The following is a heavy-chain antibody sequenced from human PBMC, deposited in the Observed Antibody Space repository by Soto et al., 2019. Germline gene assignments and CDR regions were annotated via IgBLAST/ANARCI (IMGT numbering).Heavy chain of an antibody. J-gene: IGHJ4*02. CDR1: GFTFSSYG. V-gene: IGHV3-33*01. D-gene: IGHD3-16*01. Sequence: PGGSLRLSCTATGFTFSSYGMHWVRQAPGKGLEWVAVIWYDGSTKYYADSVKGRFTISRDNSKNRLFLQMNSLRAEDMAVYYCARDAFEGATPRTFDYWGQGTLVTVS. CDR3: ARDAFEGATPRTFDY. CDR2: IWYDGSTK.